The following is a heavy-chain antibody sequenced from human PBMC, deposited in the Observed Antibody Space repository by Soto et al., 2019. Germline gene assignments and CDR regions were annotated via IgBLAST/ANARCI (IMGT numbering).Heavy chain of an antibody. CDR2: ISGSGDAT. J-gene: IGHJ4*02. CDR1: GFTFNNYA. CDR3: AKDLRAPATKNFDY. V-gene: IGHV3-23*01. D-gene: IGHD6-25*01. Sequence: EVQLLESGGGLVRFGGSLRLSCAASGFTFNNYAMTWVRQPPGKGLEWVSAISGSGDATFYADSVRGRFTISRDNSKSTLYLQMNSLRAEDMAVYFCAKDLRAPATKNFDYWGQGTLVTVSS.